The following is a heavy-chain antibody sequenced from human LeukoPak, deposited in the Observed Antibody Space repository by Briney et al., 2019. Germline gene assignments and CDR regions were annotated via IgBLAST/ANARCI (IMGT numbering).Heavy chain of an antibody. CDR2: INPNSGGT. Sequence: GASVKVSCRASGYTFTGYYMHWVRQAPGQGLEWMGWINPNSGGTNYAQKFQGRVTMTRDTSISTAYMELSRLRSDDTAVYYCARGGQYSSTMGSYYYYMDVWGKGTTVTVSS. CDR3: ARGGQYSSTMGSYYYYMDV. CDR1: GYTFTGYY. J-gene: IGHJ6*03. V-gene: IGHV1-2*02. D-gene: IGHD6-13*01.